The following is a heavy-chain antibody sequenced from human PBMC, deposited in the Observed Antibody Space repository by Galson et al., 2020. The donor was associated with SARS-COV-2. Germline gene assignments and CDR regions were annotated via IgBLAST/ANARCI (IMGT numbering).Heavy chain of an antibody. J-gene: IGHJ4*02. D-gene: IGHD3-16*01. V-gene: IGHV3-9*01. Sequence: SLKISCAASGFTFDDYAMHWVRQAPGKGLEWVSGISWNSGSIGYADSVKGRFTISRDNAKNSLYLQMNSLRAEDTALYYCAKDLGESGFDYWGQGTLVTVSS. CDR2: ISWNSGSI. CDR1: GFTFDDYA. CDR3: AKDLGESGFDY.